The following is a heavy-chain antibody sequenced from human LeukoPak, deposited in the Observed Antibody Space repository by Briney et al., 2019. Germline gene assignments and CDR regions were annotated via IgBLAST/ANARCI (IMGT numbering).Heavy chain of an antibody. D-gene: IGHD5-12*01. CDR2: INHSGST. J-gene: IGHJ6*03. V-gene: IGHV4-34*01. CDR3: AGSSGYDYYYYYYMDV. CDR1: GGSFSGYY. Sequence: SETLSLTCAVYGGSFSGYYWGWIRQPPGKGLEWIGEINHSGSTNYNPSLKSRVTISVDTSKNQFSLKLSSVTAADTAVYYCAGSSGYDYYYYYYMDVWGKGTTVTVSS.